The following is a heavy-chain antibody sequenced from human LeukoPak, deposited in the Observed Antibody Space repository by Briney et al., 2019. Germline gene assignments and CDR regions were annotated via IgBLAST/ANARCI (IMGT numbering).Heavy chain of an antibody. Sequence: ASVKVSCKASGYTFTGYYMHWVRRAPGQGLEWMGWINPNSGGTNYAQKFQGRVTMTRDTSISTAYMELSSLRSEDTAVYYCATGCSGGDCYTVDYWGQGTLVTVSS. CDR1: GYTFTGYY. V-gene: IGHV1-2*02. CDR2: INPNSGGT. D-gene: IGHD2-21*02. CDR3: ATGCSGGDCYTVDY. J-gene: IGHJ4*02.